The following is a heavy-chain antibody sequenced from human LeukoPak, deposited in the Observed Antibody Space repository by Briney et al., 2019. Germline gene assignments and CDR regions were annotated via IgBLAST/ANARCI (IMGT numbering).Heavy chain of an antibody. V-gene: IGHV3-48*03. CDR3: ARLGGSEYSYGYAYYYYMDV. CDR1: GFTFSSYE. Sequence: PGGSLRLSCAASGFTFSSYEMNWVRQAPGKGLEWVSCISSSGSTIYYADSVKGRFTISRDNAKNSLYLQMNSLRAEDTAVYYCARLGGSEYSYGYAYYYYMDVWGKGTTVTISS. D-gene: IGHD5-18*01. CDR2: ISSSGSTI. J-gene: IGHJ6*03.